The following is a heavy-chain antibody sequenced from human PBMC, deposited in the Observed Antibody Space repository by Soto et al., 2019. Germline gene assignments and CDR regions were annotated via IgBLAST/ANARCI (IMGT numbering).Heavy chain of an antibody. CDR3: AREGYTFGPGAVSGAFDI. V-gene: IGHV1-69*15. Sequence: QVQLVQSETEVRKPGSSVKVSCRASGGTFGSNAISWVRQAPGQGLEWMGNIIPIFGTTKSSQNFPGRVTITADESTNTAYMELSSLRSEDTAIYFWAREGYTFGPGAVSGAFDIWGQGTMVTVSS. CDR1: GGTFGSNA. CDR2: IIPIFGTT. D-gene: IGHD1-1*01. J-gene: IGHJ3*02.